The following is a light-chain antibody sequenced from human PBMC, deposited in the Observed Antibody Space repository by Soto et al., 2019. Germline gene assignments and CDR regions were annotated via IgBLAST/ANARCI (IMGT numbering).Light chain of an antibody. Sequence: EIVLTQSPGTLSLSPGERATLSFRSSQSVSSSYLAWYRQKSGQAPRLLIYGASTRATGIPARFSGSGSGTEFTLTIDSLQSDDFAVYLCQQYRNWPLTFGGGTKVDI. CDR1: QSVSSSY. CDR3: QQYRNWPLT. CDR2: GAS. J-gene: IGKJ4*01. V-gene: IGKV3-15*01.